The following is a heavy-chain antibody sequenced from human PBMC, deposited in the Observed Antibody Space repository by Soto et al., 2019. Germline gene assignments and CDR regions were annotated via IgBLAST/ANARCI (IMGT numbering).Heavy chain of an antibody. V-gene: IGHV3-48*02. CDR1: GFTFSSYS. Sequence: GGSLRLSCAASGFTFSSYSMNWVRQAPGKGLEWVSYISSSSSTIYYADSVKGRFTISRDNAKNSLYLQMNSLRDEDTAVYYCARGAVDTAMVRSPADYWGQGTLVTVSS. D-gene: IGHD5-18*01. J-gene: IGHJ4*02. CDR3: ARGAVDTAMVRSPADY. CDR2: ISSSSSTI.